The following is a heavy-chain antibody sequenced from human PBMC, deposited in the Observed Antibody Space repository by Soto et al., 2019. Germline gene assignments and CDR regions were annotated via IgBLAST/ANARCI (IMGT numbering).Heavy chain of an antibody. J-gene: IGHJ5*02. CDR3: ARDPEYCISTSCYFNWFDP. Sequence: QVQLVQSGAEVKKPGSSVKVSCKASGGTFSSYAISWVRQAPGQGLEWMGGIIPIFGTANYAQKFQGRVTITADESTSPAYMELGSLRSEETAVYYCARDPEYCISTSCYFNWFDPWGQGTLVTVSS. D-gene: IGHD2-2*01. CDR1: GGTFSSYA. CDR2: IIPIFGTA. V-gene: IGHV1-69*12.